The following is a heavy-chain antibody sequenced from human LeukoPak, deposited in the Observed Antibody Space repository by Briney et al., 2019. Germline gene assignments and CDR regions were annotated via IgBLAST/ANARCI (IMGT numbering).Heavy chain of an antibody. D-gene: IGHD2-2*01. CDR1: GGSISSYY. CDR3: ARENIVVVPAALDY. J-gene: IGHJ4*02. Sequence: ASETLSLTCTVSGGSISSYYWGWIRQPPGKGLEWIGSIYYSGSTYYNPSLKSRVTISVDTSKNQFSLKLSSVTAADTAVYYCARENIVVVPAALDYWGQGTLVTVSS. CDR2: IYYSGST. V-gene: IGHV4-39*07.